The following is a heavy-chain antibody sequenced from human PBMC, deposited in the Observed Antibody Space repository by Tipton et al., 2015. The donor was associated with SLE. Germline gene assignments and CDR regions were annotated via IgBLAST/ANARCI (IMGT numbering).Heavy chain of an antibody. Sequence: TLSLTCTVSGGSISSGGYYWSWIRQHPGKGLEWIGNIYYNGNTYYNLSLKSRVTISVDTSKNQFSLKLSSVTAADTAVYYCAREEVVPAAMSYSYYYYMDVWGKGATVTVSS. V-gene: IGHV4-31*03. J-gene: IGHJ6*03. CDR2: IYYNGNT. D-gene: IGHD2-2*01. CDR1: GGSISSGGYY. CDR3: AREEVVPAAMSYSYYYYMDV.